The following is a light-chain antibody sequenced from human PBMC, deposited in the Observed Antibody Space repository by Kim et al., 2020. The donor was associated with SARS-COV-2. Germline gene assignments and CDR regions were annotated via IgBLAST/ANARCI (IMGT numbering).Light chain of an antibody. V-gene: IGKV1-9*01. CDR1: QDISRR. Sequence: IQLTQSPSSLSASVGDRVTITCRASQDISRRLAWYQQKPGEAPKLLISLASTLQSGVPSRFGGSGSGTDFTLTISSLQPEDFATYYCQQLNSYHITFGQGTRLEIK. J-gene: IGKJ5*01. CDR3: QQLNSYHIT. CDR2: LAS.